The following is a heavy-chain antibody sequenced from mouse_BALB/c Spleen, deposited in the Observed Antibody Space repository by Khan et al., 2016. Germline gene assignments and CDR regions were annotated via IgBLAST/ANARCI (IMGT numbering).Heavy chain of an antibody. CDR2: ISYSGST. CDR1: GYSITSDYA. Sequence: EVELVESGPGLVKPSQSLSLTCTVTGYSITSDYAWNWIRQFPGNKLEWMGYISYSGSTSYTPSLKSRISITRDTSKNQFLLRLNSVTTEDTATXDCAEELGWFAYWGQGTLVTVSA. V-gene: IGHV3-2*02. CDR3: AEELGWFAY. D-gene: IGHD4-1*01. J-gene: IGHJ3*01.